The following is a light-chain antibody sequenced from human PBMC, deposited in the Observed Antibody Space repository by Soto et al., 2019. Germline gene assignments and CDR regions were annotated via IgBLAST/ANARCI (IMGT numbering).Light chain of an antibody. Sequence: DIQMTQSTSTVSAAVGDRITMSCRASQSISSWLAWYQQKPGKAPKLLIYDASSLESGVPSRFSGSGSGTEFTLTISSLQPDDFAPYYCQQYNSYSTWTFGQGAKVDI. CDR1: QSISSW. J-gene: IGKJ1*01. V-gene: IGKV1-5*01. CDR2: DAS. CDR3: QQYNSYSTWT.